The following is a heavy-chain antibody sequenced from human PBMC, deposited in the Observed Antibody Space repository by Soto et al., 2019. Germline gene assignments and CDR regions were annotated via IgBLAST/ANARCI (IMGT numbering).Heavy chain of an antibody. Sequence: QVQLVQSGAEVKKPGASVKVSCKASGYTFTSYDINWVRQATGQGLEWMGWMNPNSGNTGNAQKLQGRVTITPNTSISTAYMELSSLRSEETAVYYCAREWSAAGFDYWGQGTLVTVSS. CDR2: MNPNSGNT. CDR3: AREWSAAGFDY. V-gene: IGHV1-8*01. CDR1: GYTFTSYD. J-gene: IGHJ4*02. D-gene: IGHD6-13*01.